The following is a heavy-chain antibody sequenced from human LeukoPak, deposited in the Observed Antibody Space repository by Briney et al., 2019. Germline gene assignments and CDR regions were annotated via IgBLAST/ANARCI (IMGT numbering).Heavy chain of an antibody. V-gene: IGHV3-21*01. Sequence: PGGSLRLSCAASGFTLSTYTMNWVRQAPGKGLEWVSSITSTSAYVSYADSVKGRFTISRENARNSLYLQMNSLRAEDTAVYYCARVLWFGGIYYFDYWGQGTLVTVSS. J-gene: IGHJ4*02. D-gene: IGHD3-10*01. CDR2: ITSTSAYV. CDR1: GFTLSTYT. CDR3: ARVLWFGGIYYFDY.